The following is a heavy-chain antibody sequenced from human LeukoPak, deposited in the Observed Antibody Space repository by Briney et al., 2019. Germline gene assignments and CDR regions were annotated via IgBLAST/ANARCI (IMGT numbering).Heavy chain of an antibody. J-gene: IGHJ5*02. CDR2: IYYSGST. Sequence: PSQTLSLTCTVSGGSISSGDYYWSWIRQPPGKGLEWIGYIYYSGSTYYNPSLKSRVTILIDTSKNQFSLKLSSVTAADTAVYYCARHCFIGSTSCYFDRAFDPWGQGTLVTVSS. D-gene: IGHD2-2*01. CDR3: ARHCFIGSTSCYFDRAFDP. V-gene: IGHV4-30-4*08. CDR1: GGSISSGDYY.